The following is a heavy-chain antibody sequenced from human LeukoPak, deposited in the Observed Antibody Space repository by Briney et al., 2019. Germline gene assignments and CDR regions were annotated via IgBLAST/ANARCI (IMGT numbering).Heavy chain of an antibody. CDR1: GGSVSSGSYY. J-gene: IGHJ4*02. Sequence: PSGTLSLTCTVSGGSVSSGSYYWSWIRQPPGKGLEWIGYIYYSGSTNYNPSLKSRVTISVDTSKNQFSLKLSSVTAADTAVYYCARDLLPAGGYYFDYWGQGTLVTVSS. D-gene: IGHD6-25*01. CDR2: IYYSGST. CDR3: ARDLLPAGGYYFDY. V-gene: IGHV4-61*01.